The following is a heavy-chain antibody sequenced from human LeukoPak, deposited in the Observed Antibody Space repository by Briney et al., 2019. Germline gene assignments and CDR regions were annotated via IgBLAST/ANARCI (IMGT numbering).Heavy chain of an antibody. CDR2: ISYDGSNK. V-gene: IGHV3-30*18. J-gene: IGHJ4*02. D-gene: IGHD3-22*01. CDR1: GFTFSSYG. Sequence: GGSLRLSCAASGFTFSSYGMHWVRRAPGKGLEWVAVISYDGSNKYYADSVKGRFTISRDNSKNTLYLQMNSLRAEDTAVYYCAKGKYDSSGYCDYWGQGTLVTVSS. CDR3: AKGKYDSSGYCDY.